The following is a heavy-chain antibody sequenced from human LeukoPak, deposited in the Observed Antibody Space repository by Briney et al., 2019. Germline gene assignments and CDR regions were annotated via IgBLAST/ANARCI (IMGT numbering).Heavy chain of an antibody. Sequence: ASVKVSCKASGYSLTSYGVSWVRPAPGQGLEWLGWISTYNGNTNYAQKFQGRVTMTTDTSTSTVYMELRSLRSDGTAVYYCARAVPTAAGGYYMDVWGKGTTVTVSS. V-gene: IGHV1-18*01. CDR1: GYSLTSYG. CDR3: ARAVPTAAGGYYMDV. CDR2: ISTYNGNT. D-gene: IGHD2-2*01. J-gene: IGHJ6*03.